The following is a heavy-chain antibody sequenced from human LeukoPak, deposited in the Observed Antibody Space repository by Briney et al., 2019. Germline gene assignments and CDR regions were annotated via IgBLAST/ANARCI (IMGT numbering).Heavy chain of an antibody. CDR3: ARHRCWALYF. CDR2: INPSGST. J-gene: IGHJ4*02. Sequence: SETLSLTCAVYGGSFSGYYWSWIRQPPGKGLEWIGEINPSGSTNYNPSLKSRVTISVDTSKNQFSLKLSSVTAADTAVYYCARHRCWALYFWGQGTLVTVS. V-gene: IGHV4-34*01. CDR1: GGSFSGYY. D-gene: IGHD2-8*01.